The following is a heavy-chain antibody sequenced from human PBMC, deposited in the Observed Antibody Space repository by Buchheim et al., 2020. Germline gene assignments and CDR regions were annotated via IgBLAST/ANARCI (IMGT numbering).Heavy chain of an antibody. CDR3: AKGGRVTYYYDSSGYYTIDY. V-gene: IGHV3-23*04. CDR1: GFTFSTYA. CDR2: SSGSGGST. D-gene: IGHD3-22*01. Sequence: EVQLVESGGGLVQPGGSLRLSCAASGFTFSTYAMSWVRQAPGKGLEWVSTSSGSGGSTYYADSVKGRFTILRDNSKNTLYLQMNSLRAEDTAVYYCAKGGRVTYYYDSSGYYTIDYWGQGTL. J-gene: IGHJ4*02.